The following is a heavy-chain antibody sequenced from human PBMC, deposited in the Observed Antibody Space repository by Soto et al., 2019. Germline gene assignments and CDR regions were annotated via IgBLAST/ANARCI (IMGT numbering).Heavy chain of an antibody. J-gene: IGHJ4*02. Sequence: ASVKVSCKASGYTFTGYYMHWVRQAPGQGPEWMGWINPNSGDTNYAQKFQGRVTMTRDTSISTAYMKLSSLRSDDTAVYYCARQKFSSSWFFDYWGQGTLVTVSS. V-gene: IGHV1-2*02. CDR3: ARQKFSSSWFFDY. CDR1: GYTFTGYY. CDR2: INPNSGDT. D-gene: IGHD6-13*01.